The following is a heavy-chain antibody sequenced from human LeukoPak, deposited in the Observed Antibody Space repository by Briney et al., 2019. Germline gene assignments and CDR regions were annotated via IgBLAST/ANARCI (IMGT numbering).Heavy chain of an antibody. CDR2: IYHSGST. CDR1: GYSISSNFY. J-gene: IGHJ6*03. D-gene: IGHD6-19*01. Sequence: SETLSLTCTVSGYSISSNFYWGWIRQSPAKGLEWIGSIYHSGSTYYNPSLKNRITISVDTSTNQFSLKLSSVTASDTAMYYCARDKRVAVAGTYIYYYYMDVWGNGTTVTISS. CDR3: ARDKRVAVAGTYIYYYYMDV. V-gene: IGHV4-38-2*02.